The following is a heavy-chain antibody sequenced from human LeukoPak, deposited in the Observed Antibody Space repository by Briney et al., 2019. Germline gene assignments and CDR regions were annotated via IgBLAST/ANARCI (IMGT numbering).Heavy chain of an antibody. J-gene: IGHJ4*02. Sequence: SETLSLTCAVYGGSFSGYYWSWIRQPPGKGLEWIGEINHSGSTNYNPPLKRRVTISVDTSKNQFSVNLSSVTAADCAVYYFVRGPLVLAFVFWGQGTLVPVS. CDR1: GGSFSGYY. V-gene: IGHV4-34*01. CDR3: VRGPLVLAFVF. CDR2: INHSGST. D-gene: IGHD6-6*01.